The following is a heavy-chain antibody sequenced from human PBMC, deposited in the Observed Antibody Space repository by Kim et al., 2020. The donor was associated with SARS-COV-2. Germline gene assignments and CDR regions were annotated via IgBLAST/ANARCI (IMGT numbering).Heavy chain of an antibody. J-gene: IGHJ6*02. CDR2: IYYSGST. CDR1: GGSISSYY. Sequence: SETLSLTCTVSGGSISSYYWSWIRQPPGKGLEWIGYIYYSGSTNYNPSLKSRVTISVDTSKNQFSLKLSSVTAADTAVYYCARYAPRRYIDFGSSGRTTSMDVWGQGTTVTVSS. CDR3: ARYAPRRYIDFGSSGRTTSMDV. D-gene: IGHD6-19*01. V-gene: IGHV4-59*08.